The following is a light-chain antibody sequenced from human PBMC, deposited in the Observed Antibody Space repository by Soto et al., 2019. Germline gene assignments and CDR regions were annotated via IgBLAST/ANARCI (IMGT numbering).Light chain of an antibody. J-gene: IGKJ1*01. Sequence: DIQMTQSPSTLSASVGDRVTITCRASQSVSTWLAWYQQKPGKAPQVLIYHASTLESGVPSRFSGSGSGTEFTLTISSLQPDDFATYYCQQYMSYSFGQGTKVDIK. V-gene: IGKV1-5*01. CDR2: HAS. CDR3: QQYMSYS. CDR1: QSVSTW.